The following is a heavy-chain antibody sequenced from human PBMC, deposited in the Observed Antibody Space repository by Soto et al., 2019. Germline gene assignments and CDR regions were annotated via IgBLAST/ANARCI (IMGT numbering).Heavy chain of an antibody. V-gene: IGHV3-30*18. D-gene: IGHD1-26*01. CDR3: AKAPGSLYGMXV. J-gene: IGHJ6*02. CDR2: ISYDGSNK. Sequence: GGSLRLSCAASGFTFSSYGMRWVRQAPGKGLEWVAVISYDGSNKYYADSVKGRFTISRDNSKNTLYLQMNSLRAEDTAVYYCAKAPGSLYGMXVWGQVTTVTVSS. CDR1: GFTFSSYG.